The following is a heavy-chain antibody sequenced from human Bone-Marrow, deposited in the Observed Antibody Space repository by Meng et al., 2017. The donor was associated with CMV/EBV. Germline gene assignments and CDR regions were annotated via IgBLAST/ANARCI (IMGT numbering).Heavy chain of an antibody. CDR1: GFTFSSYS. V-gene: IGHV3-48*04. CDR3: ARDLIVVPAAIYYYGMDV. J-gene: IGHJ6*02. D-gene: IGHD2-2*01. CDR2: ISSSSSTI. Sequence: GESLKISCAASGFTFSSYSMNWVRQAPGKGLEWVSYISSSSSTIYYADSVKGRFTISRDNAKNSLYLQMNSLRAEDTAVYYCARDLIVVPAAIYYYGMDVWGQGNT.